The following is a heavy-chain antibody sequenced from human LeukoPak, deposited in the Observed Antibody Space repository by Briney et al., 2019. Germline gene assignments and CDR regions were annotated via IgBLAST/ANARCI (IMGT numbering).Heavy chain of an antibody. V-gene: IGHV3-7*03. Sequence: PGGSLRLSCADSGFTFSSHWMSWVRQAPGKGLEWVANIKQDGSEKYYVDSVKGRFTISRDNAKNSLYLQMNSLRAEDMALYYCAKDIGQWLVPGGFDYWGQGTLVTVSS. J-gene: IGHJ4*02. D-gene: IGHD6-19*01. CDR2: IKQDGSEK. CDR1: GFTFSSHW. CDR3: AKDIGQWLVPGGFDY.